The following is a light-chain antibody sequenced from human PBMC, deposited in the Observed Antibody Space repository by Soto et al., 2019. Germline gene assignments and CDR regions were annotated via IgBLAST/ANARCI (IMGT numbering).Light chain of an antibody. CDR3: QQHNNWPPWT. CDR2: GAS. V-gene: IGKV3-15*01. CDR1: QSVSSN. Sequence: EIVMTQSPATLSVSPGERATLSSRASQSVSSNLAWYQQKPGQAPRLLIYGASTRATGIPARFSGSGSGTEFTLTISSLQSEDFAVYYCQQHNNWPPWTFGQGTKVEI. J-gene: IGKJ1*01.